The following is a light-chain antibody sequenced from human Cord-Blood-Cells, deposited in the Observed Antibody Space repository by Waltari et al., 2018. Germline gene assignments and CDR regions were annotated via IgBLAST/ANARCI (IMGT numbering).Light chain of an antibody. J-gene: IGLJ1*01. Sequence: QSALTQPPSASGSPGQSVTFSCTGTTSTVGGYNYVSWYQQHPGKAPKLMIYEVSKRPSGVPDRFSGSKSGNTASLTVSGLQAEDEADYDCSSYAGSNNYVFGTGTKVTVL. CDR2: EVS. CDR3: SSYAGSNNYV. V-gene: IGLV2-8*01. CDR1: TSTVGGYNY.